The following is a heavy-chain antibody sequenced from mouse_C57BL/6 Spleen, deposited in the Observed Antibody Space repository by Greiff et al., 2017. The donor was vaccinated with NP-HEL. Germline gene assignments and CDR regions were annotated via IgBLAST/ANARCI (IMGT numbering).Heavy chain of an antibody. V-gene: IGHV2-9-1*01. CDR3: ASIYYDYDVGWYFDV. J-gene: IGHJ1*03. CDR1: GFSLTSYA. Sequence: QVQLKESGPGLVAPSQSLSITCTVSGFSLTSYAISWVRQPPGKGLEWLGVIWTGGGTNYNSALKSRLSISKDNSKSQVFLKMNSLQTDDTARYYCASIYYDYDVGWYFDVWGTGTTVTVSS. D-gene: IGHD2-4*01. CDR2: IWTGGGT.